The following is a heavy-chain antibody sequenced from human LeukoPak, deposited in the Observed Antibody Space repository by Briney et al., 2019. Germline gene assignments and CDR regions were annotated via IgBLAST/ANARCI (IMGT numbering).Heavy chain of an antibody. D-gene: IGHD4-23*01. V-gene: IGHV3-21*05. CDR2: ISSSGSYI. CDR3: VRGATAVTRHLDY. Sequence: GGSLRLSCAASGFTSSSYEMNWVRQAPGKGLEWVSYISSSGSYIYYADSVKGRFAISRDNAKNSLYLQMNSLRPEDTAVYYCVRGATAVTRHLDYWGQGTLVTVSS. J-gene: IGHJ4*02. CDR1: GFTSSSYE.